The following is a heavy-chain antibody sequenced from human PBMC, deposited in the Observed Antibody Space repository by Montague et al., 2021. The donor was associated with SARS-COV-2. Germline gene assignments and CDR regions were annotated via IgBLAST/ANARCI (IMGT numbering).Heavy chain of an antibody. Sequence: SETRSLTCAVYGGSFSGYYWSWIRQPPGKGLEWIGEVNHSGSTNYNPSLKSRVTISVDTSKNQFSLKLSSVTAADTAVYYCARSKSVSSFYYYYGMDVWGQGTTVTVSS. CDR3: ARSKSVSSFYYYYGMDV. CDR1: GGSFSGYY. D-gene: IGHD2-2*01. CDR2: VNHSGST. J-gene: IGHJ6*02. V-gene: IGHV4-34*01.